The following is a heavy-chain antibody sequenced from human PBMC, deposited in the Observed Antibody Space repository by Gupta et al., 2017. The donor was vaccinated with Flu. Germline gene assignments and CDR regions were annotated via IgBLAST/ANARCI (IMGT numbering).Heavy chain of an antibody. CDR3: ARLITIFGVATDDS. CDR2: IYYSGST. D-gene: IGHD3-3*01. V-gene: IGHV4-39*01. Sequence: QLQLQESGPGLVKPSETLSLTCTVSGGSISRSSYYWGWIRQPPGKGLEWIGSIYYSGSTYYNPSLKSRVTISVDTSKNQFSLKLSSVTAADTAVYYCARLITIFGVATDDSWGQGTLVTVSS. J-gene: IGHJ4*02. CDR1: GGSISRSSYY.